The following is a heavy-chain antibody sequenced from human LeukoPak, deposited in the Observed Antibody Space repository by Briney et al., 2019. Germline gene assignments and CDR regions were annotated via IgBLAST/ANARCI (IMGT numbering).Heavy chain of an antibody. D-gene: IGHD6-13*01. CDR3: ARDSYSSSWHFDY. Sequence: PSETLSLTCAVSGYSISSGYYWGWIRQPPGKGLEWIGSIYHSGSTYYNPSLKSRVTISVVTSKNQFSLKLSSVTAADTAVYYCARDSYSSSWHFDYWGQGTLVTVSS. J-gene: IGHJ4*02. V-gene: IGHV4-38-2*02. CDR2: IYHSGST. CDR1: GYSISSGYY.